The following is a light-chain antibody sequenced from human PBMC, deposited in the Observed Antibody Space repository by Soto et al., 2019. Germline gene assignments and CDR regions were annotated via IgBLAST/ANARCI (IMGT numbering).Light chain of an antibody. CDR3: QQYNKWPLT. CDR1: QSVSSN. CDR2: GAS. Sequence: EIVMTQSPATLSVSPGERATLSCRASQSVSSNLAWYQQKPGHAPRLLIYGASTRATGIPARFSGSGSGTEFPLTISSLQSEDFAVFYCQQYNKWPLTFGQGTKLEIK. J-gene: IGKJ2*01. V-gene: IGKV3-15*01.